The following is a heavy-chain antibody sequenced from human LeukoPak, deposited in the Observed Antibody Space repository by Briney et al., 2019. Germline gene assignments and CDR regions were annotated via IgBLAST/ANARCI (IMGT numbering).Heavy chain of an antibody. V-gene: IGHV3-30-3*01. CDR3: ARDRDTAMGL. CDR2: ISYDGNDK. CDR1: GFTFSNYA. D-gene: IGHD5-18*01. J-gene: IGHJ4*02. Sequence: GGSLRLSCAASGFTFSNYAMYWVRRAPGKGLEWVAIISYDGNDKYYTDSVKGRSTISRDKSKNTLYLQMNSLRAEDTAVYYCARDRDTAMGLWGQGTLVTVSS.